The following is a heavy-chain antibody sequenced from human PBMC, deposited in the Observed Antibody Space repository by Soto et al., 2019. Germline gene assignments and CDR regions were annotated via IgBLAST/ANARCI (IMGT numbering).Heavy chain of an antibody. D-gene: IGHD4-4*01. V-gene: IGHV3-33*01. CDR3: AGYTVTTSY. CDR1: GFTFSSYG. Sequence: PGGSLRLSCAASGFTFSSYGMHWVRQAPGKGLEWVAVIWYDGSNKYYADYVKGRFTISRDNSKNLLFLQMNSLRAEDTAVYYCAGYTVTTSYWGQGTLVTVSS. J-gene: IGHJ4*02. CDR2: IWYDGSNK.